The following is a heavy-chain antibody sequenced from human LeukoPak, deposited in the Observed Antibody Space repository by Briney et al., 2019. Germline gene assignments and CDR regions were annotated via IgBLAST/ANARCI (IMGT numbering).Heavy chain of an antibody. D-gene: IGHD2-2*02. CDR3: ARRRRGYCSSTSCYRGWFDP. Sequence: ASVKVSCKASGYTFTSYDINWVRQATGQGLKWMGWMNPNSGNTGYAQKFQGRVTMTRNTSISTAYMELSSLRSEDTAVYYCARRRRGYCSSTSCYRGWFDPWGQGTLVTVSS. CDR1: GYTFTSYD. CDR2: MNPNSGNT. V-gene: IGHV1-8*01. J-gene: IGHJ5*02.